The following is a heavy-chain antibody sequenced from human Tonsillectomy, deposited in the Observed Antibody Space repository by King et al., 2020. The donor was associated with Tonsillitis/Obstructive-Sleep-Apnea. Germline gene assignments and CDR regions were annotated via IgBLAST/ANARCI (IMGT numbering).Heavy chain of an antibody. CDR1: GFTFSSYA. D-gene: IGHD6-13*01. J-gene: IGHJ4*02. CDR3: ARSGGGSSWYSHWAKIDY. CDR2: ISYDGSNK. V-gene: IGHV3-30*04. Sequence: VQLVESGGGVVQPGRSLRLSCAASGFTFSSYAMHWVRQAPGKGLEWVAVISYDGSNKYYADSVKGRFTISRDNSKNTLYLQMNSLRAEDTAVYYCARSGGGSSWYSHWAKIDYLGQGTLVTVSS.